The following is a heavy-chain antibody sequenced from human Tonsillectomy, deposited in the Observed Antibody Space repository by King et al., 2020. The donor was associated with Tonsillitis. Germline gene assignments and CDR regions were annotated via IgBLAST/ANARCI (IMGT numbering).Heavy chain of an antibody. Sequence: HVQLVESGGGVVQPGRSLRLSCAASGFTFSNYGMHWVRQAPGKGLEWVALMWYDGSNKYYADSVKGRFTISRDNSKNTLYLQMNSLRAEDTAVYYCARDKLSAASYIDYWGQGTLITVSS. CDR3: ARDKLSAASYIDY. V-gene: IGHV3-33*01. CDR1: GFTFSNYG. D-gene: IGHD2-15*01. J-gene: IGHJ4*02. CDR2: MWYDGSNK.